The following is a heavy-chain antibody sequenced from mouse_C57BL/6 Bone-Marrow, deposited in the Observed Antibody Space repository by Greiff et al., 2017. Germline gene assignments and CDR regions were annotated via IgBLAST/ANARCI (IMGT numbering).Heavy chain of an antibody. CDR3: ARWDYGGSYRYFDF. Sequence: QVHVKQSGAELVRPGTSVKVSCKASGYAFTNYLIEWVKQRPGQGLEWIGVINPGSGGTNYNEKFKGKATLTADKSSSTSYMQLSSLTSEDSAVYFCARWDYGGSYRYFDFWGTGTTLTVSS. J-gene: IGHJ1*03. CDR2: INPGSGGT. D-gene: IGHD1-1*01. CDR1: GYAFTNYL. V-gene: IGHV1-54*01.